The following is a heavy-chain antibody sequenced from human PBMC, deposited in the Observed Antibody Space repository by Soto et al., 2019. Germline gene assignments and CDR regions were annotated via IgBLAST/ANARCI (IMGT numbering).Heavy chain of an antibody. CDR2: ISAYNGNT. J-gene: IGHJ5*02. V-gene: IGHV1-18*01. D-gene: IGHD2-21*02. CDR1: GYTFTSYG. CDR3: ARAAGGAYCGGDCYSWFDP. Sequence: QVQLVQSGAEVKKPGASVKVSCKASGYTFTSYGISWVRQAPGQGLEWMGWISAYNGNTNYAQKLQGRVTMTTDTSTSTAYMERRSLRSDDTAVYYCARAAGGAYCGGDCYSWFDPWGQGTLVTVSS.